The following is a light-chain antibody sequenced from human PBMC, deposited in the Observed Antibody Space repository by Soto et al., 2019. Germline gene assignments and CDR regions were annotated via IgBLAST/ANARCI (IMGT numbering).Light chain of an antibody. V-gene: IGKV3-11*01. CDR3: QQRSNWPSLT. J-gene: IGKJ4*01. Sequence: EIVLTQSPATLSLSPGERATLSCRASQSVSSYLAWYQQKPGQAPRLLIYDASNKATGIPARFSGSGSGTDFTLTISSLETDDCAVYYCQQRSNWPSLTFGGGTKVEIK. CDR2: DAS. CDR1: QSVSSY.